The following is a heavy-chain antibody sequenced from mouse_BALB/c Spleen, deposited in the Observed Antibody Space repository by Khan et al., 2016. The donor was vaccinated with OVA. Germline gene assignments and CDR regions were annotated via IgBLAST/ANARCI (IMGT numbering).Heavy chain of an antibody. CDR2: ISYSGVT. CDR1: GYSITSGYA. J-gene: IGHJ2*01. CDR3: ARGNYYGYYIDY. D-gene: IGHD1-1*01. Sequence: EVQLQESGPGLVKPSQSLSLTCTVTGYSITSGYAWNWIRQFPGNKLEWMGYISYSGVTSYTPSLKSRIPITRETSKNQFFLQLKSVTTDDTATYYCARGNYYGYYIDYWGQGTTLTVSS. V-gene: IGHV3-2*02.